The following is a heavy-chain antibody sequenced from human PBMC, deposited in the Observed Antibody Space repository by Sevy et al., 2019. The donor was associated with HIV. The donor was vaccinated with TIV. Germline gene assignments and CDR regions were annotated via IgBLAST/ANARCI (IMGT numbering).Heavy chain of an antibody. J-gene: IGHJ4*02. CDR3: AKALYGSGSYYNLGY. D-gene: IGHD3-10*01. V-gene: IGHV1-69*13. CDR1: GGTFSSYA. Sequence: ASVKVSCKASGGTFSSYAISWVRQAPGQGLEWMGGIIPIFGVANYAQNFQGRVTITADESTSTVYMELSSLRSEDTAVYYCAKALYGSGSYYNLGYWGQGTLVTVSS. CDR2: IIPIFGVA.